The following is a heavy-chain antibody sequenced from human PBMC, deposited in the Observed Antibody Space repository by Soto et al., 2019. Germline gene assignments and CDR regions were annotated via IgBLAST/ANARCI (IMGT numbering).Heavy chain of an antibody. CDR2: VSSSSSYA. D-gene: IGHD2-15*01. Sequence: PGGSLRLSCAASGFTFSTYSMNWVRQAPGKGLGWVSFVSSSSSYAYYADSVEGRFTISRDNAKNSLFLLMNSLTAEDTAVYYCARDSVAAGPSNFDYWGQGTLVTVSS. J-gene: IGHJ4*02. V-gene: IGHV3-21*01. CDR3: ARDSVAAGPSNFDY. CDR1: GFTFSTYS.